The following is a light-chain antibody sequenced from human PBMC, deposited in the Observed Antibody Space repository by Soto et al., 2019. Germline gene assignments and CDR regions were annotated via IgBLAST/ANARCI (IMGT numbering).Light chain of an antibody. J-gene: IGKJ4*01. CDR3: QQYNNWPPLT. Sequence: EIVMTQSPATLSVSPGERATLSCRASQSVSSNLAWYQHKPGQAPRLLIYGAYSRATGVPARFSGSGSGTEFTLTISSLQSEDFAVYYSQQYNNWPPLTFGGGTKVEIK. V-gene: IGKV3-15*01. CDR2: GAY. CDR1: QSVSSN.